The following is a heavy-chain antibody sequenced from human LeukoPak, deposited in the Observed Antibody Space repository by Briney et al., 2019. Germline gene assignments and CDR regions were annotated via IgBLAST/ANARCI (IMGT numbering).Heavy chain of an antibody. CDR2: ISYDGSNK. CDR3: AKGLAAHGLRAWDY. D-gene: IGHD6-25*01. J-gene: IGHJ4*02. CDR1: GFTFSSYG. Sequence: PGRSLRLSCAASGFTFSSYGMHWVRQAPGKGLEWVAVISYDGSNKYYADSVKGRFTISRDNSKNTLYLQMNSLRAEDTAVYYCAKGLAAHGLRAWDYWDQGTLVTVSS. V-gene: IGHV3-30*18.